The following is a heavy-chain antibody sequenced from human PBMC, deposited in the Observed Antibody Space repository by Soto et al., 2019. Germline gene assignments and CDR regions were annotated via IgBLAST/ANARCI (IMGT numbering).Heavy chain of an antibody. CDR1: RFSFSTYG. CDR3: AKDWRYNHPTDPFDI. D-gene: IGHD1-1*01. J-gene: IGHJ3*02. V-gene: IGHV3-30*18. CDR2: ISYDGSEK. Sequence: GGSLRLSCAASRFSFSTYGMHWVRQAPGKGLVWVAVISYDGSEKYYADSVKGRFTISRDNSKSTLYLEMNSPTTEDTAVYYCAKDWRYNHPTDPFDIWGQGTMVTV.